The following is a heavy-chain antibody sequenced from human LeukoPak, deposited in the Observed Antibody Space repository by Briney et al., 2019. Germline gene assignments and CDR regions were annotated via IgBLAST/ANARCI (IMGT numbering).Heavy chain of an antibody. V-gene: IGHV4-59*12. J-gene: IGHJ4*02. Sequence: SETLSLTCTVSGGSISSYYWSWIRQPPGKGLEWIGYIYYSGSTNYNPSLKSRVTISVDTSKNQFSLKLSSVTAADTAVYYCARDSRQVYDFWSGYQNYFDYWGQGTLVTVSS. CDR3: ARDSRQVYDFWSGYQNYFDY. CDR2: IYYSGST. D-gene: IGHD3-3*01. CDR1: GGSISSYY.